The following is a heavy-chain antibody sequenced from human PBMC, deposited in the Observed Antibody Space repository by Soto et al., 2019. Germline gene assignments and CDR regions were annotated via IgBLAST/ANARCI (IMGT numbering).Heavy chain of an antibody. CDR1: GGSFSGYY. Sequence: QVQLQQWGAGLLKPSETLSLTCAVYGGSFSGYYWSWIRQPPGKGLEWIGEINHSGSTNYNPSLKSRVTISVDTSKNQFSLKLRSVTAADTAVYYCARGVGSCLYLGDYWGQGTLVTVT. D-gene: IGHD2-8*01. CDR2: INHSGST. V-gene: IGHV4-34*01. CDR3: ARGVGSCLYLGDY. J-gene: IGHJ4*02.